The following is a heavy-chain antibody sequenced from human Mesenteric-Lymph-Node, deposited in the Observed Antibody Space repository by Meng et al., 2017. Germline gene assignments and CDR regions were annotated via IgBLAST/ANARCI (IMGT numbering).Heavy chain of an antibody. CDR1: GFTVSRND. CDR2: IYSGGST. D-gene: IGHD1-26*01. J-gene: IGHJ4*02. V-gene: IGHV3-53*02. CDR3: ARVMSGSFGIDY. Sequence: EGGLVGIGEGLIQPGGSLRLSCAAFGFTVSRNDMSWVRQAPGKGLEWVLVIYSGGSTYYADSVKGRFTISRDNSKNTLYLQMNSLRAEDTAVYYCARVMSGSFGIDYWGQGTLVTVSS.